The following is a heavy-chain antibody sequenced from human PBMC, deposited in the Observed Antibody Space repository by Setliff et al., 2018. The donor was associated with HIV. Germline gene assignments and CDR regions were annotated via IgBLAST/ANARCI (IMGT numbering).Heavy chain of an antibody. V-gene: IGHV3-74*01. CDR3: GRDVHDAAADN. D-gene: IGHD6-13*01. CDR2: IGRDGTVA. Sequence: PGGSLRLSCTASGFTFSDYWMHWVRRGPGRGLEWVSRIGRDGTVANYADSVKGRFTISRDNARNTLSLQMNSLGVEDTALYYCGRDVHDAAADNWGRGTLVTVSS. CDR1: GFTFSDYW. J-gene: IGHJ4*02.